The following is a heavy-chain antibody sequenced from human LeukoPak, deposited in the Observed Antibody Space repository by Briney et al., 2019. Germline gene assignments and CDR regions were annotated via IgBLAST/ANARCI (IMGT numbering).Heavy chain of an antibody. CDR2: INPNNGVT. CDR1: GYTFISYY. Sequence: ASVKVSCKASGYTFISYYLYWVRQAPGQGLEWMGWINPNNGVTYFAQKFQGRVTMTRDTSVNTAYLDLTSLTSDDTAVYYCARDPEKYCGGDCSLTDYYYMDVWGKGTTVTISS. D-gene: IGHD2-21*02. J-gene: IGHJ6*03. V-gene: IGHV1-2*02. CDR3: ARDPEKYCGGDCSLTDYYYMDV.